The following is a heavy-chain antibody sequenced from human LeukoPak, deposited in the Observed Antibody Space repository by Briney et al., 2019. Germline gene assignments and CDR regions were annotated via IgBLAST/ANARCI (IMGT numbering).Heavy chain of an antibody. CDR2: IYYSGST. D-gene: IGHD6-6*01. V-gene: IGHV4-59*01. CDR1: GGSISSYY. Sequence: SETLSLTCTVSGGSISSYYWSWLRQPPGKGLEWIGYIYYSGSTNYNPSLKSRVTISVDTSKNQFSLKLSSVTAADTAVYYCARGAGQSIAARSVDLDYWGQGTLVTVSS. J-gene: IGHJ4*02. CDR3: ARGAGQSIAARSVDLDY.